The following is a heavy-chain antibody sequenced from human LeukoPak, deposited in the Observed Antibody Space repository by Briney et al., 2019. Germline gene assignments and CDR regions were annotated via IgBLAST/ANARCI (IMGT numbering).Heavy chain of an antibody. D-gene: IGHD3-3*01. Sequence: GGSLRLSCAASGFTFSNYWMHWVRQAPGKGLVWVSRVDSDESNTDHADAVKGRFTISRDNAKNTLYLEMNSLRAEDMAVYYCARVSGDFWSGYSFDSWGQGTLVVVSS. CDR3: ARVSGDFWSGYSFDS. J-gene: IGHJ4*02. V-gene: IGHV3-74*01. CDR1: GFTFSNYW. CDR2: VDSDESNT.